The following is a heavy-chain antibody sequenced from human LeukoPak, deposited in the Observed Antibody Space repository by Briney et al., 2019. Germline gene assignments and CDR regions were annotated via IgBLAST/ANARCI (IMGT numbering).Heavy chain of an antibody. Sequence: GGSLRLSCAASGFTFSSYSMNWVRQAPGKGLEWVSSISSSSSYIYYADSVKGRFTISRDNAKNSLYLQMNSLRAEDTAVYYCARDQGIAAAGREDDAFDIWGQGTMVTVSS. CDR3: ARDQGIAAAGREDDAFDI. V-gene: IGHV3-21*01. D-gene: IGHD6-13*01. CDR2: ISSSSSYI. CDR1: GFTFSSYS. J-gene: IGHJ3*02.